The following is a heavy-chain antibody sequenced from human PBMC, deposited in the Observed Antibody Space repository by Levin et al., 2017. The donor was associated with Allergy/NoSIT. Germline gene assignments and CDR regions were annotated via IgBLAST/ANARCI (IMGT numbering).Heavy chain of an antibody. CDR2: IYSGGRT. D-gene: IGHD6-13*01. V-gene: IGHV3-66*01. J-gene: IGHJ4*02. CDR3: ARGGGSSSWYGY. Sequence: GGSLRLSCVASGFTVSSYYMNWVRQAPGKGLEWVSVIYSGGRTYYADSVKDRFTISRDNSKNTLYLQMNSLRAEDTAVYYCARGGGSSSWYGYWGQGTLVTVSS. CDR1: GFTVSSYY.